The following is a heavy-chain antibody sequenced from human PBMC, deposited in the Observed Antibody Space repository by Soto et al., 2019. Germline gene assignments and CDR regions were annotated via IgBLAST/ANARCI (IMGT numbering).Heavy chain of an antibody. J-gene: IGHJ2*01. CDR1: GGSFSGYY. D-gene: IGHD6-6*01. CDR2: INHSGST. CDR3: AALFEPYSSSSPYWYFDL. V-gene: IGHV4-34*01. Sequence: QVQLQQWGAGLLKPSETLSLTCAVYGGSFSGYYWSWIRQPPGKGLEWIGEINHSGSTNYNPSLKSRVTISVDTSKNQCSLKLSSVTAADTAVYYCAALFEPYSSSSPYWYFDLWGRGTLVTVSS.